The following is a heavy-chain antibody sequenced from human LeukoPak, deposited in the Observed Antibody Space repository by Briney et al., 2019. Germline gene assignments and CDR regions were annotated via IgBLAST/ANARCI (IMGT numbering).Heavy chain of an antibody. Sequence: SETLSLTCTVSGGSLSSSSHYWGWVRQPPGTGLGWVGSIYDSGSTYYHPSLKSRVTISVDTSKNQFSLKLTSMTAADTAVYYCARHAWGSSWYYWFDPWGQGALVTVSS. CDR3: ARHAWGSSWYYWFDP. CDR1: GGSLSSSSHY. J-gene: IGHJ5*02. CDR2: IYDSGST. D-gene: IGHD6-13*01. V-gene: IGHV4-39*01.